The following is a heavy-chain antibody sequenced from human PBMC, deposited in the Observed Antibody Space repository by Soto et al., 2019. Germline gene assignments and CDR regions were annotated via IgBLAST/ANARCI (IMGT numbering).Heavy chain of an antibody. CDR2: IYHSGST. V-gene: IGHV4-31*03. CDR1: GGSISSGGYY. Sequence: PSETLSLTCTLSGGSISSGGYYWSWIRQHPGKGLEWIGYIYHSGSTYYKPSLKSRVTISVETSKNQYSLKLNYVNAAETAVYYCAREAAGILNWFDPWGQGTLVTVS. CDR3: AREAAGILNWFDP. D-gene: IGHD6-25*01. J-gene: IGHJ5*02.